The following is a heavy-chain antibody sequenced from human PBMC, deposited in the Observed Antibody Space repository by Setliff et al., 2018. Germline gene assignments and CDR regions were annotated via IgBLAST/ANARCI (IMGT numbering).Heavy chain of an antibody. Sequence: SETLSLTCSVLGGSLSSGSQYWAWIRQPPGKGLEWIGNINYSGSTYYNPSVKSRVTMSVDASKNQVSLNLSSVTAADTAVYYCAAPGGGSYRFWGQGTLVTVSS. CDR2: INYSGST. CDR1: GGSLSSGSQY. D-gene: IGHD1-26*01. CDR3: AAPGGGSYRF. J-gene: IGHJ4*02. V-gene: IGHV4-39*01.